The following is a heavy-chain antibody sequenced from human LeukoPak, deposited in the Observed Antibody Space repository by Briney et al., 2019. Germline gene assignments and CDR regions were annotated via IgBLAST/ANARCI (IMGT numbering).Heavy chain of an antibody. J-gene: IGHJ4*02. Sequence: ASVKVSCKVSGYTLTELSMHWVRQAPGKGLEWMGGFDPEDGETIYAQKFQGRVTTTEDTSTDTAYMELSSLRSEDTAVYYCATANVLGGWYVVSSFDYWGQGTLVTVSS. CDR1: GYTLTELS. V-gene: IGHV1-24*01. D-gene: IGHD6-19*01. CDR2: FDPEDGET. CDR3: ATANVLGGWYVVSSFDY.